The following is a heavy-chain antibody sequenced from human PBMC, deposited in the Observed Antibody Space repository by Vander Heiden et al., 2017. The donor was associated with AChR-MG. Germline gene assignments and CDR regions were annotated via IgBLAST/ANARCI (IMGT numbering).Heavy chain of an antibody. V-gene: IGHV1-69*06. CDR1: GDPFSSYA. CDR3: AREGRRYYGDSNVEFEYYYYGMDV. Sequence: QAQLVQSGADVKKPESSVHVPCKASGDPFSSYATSGVRQAPGQWLKWIGGSIPIFATANYAQKFQGRVTITADKSTSTAYMELSSLRSEDTAVYSCAREGRRYYGDSNVEFEYYYYGMDVWGQGTTVTVSS. J-gene: IGHJ6*02. CDR2: SIPIFATA. D-gene: IGHD4-17*01.